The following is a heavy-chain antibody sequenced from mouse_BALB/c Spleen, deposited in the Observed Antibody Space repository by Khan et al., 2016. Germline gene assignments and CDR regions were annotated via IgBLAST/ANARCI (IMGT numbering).Heavy chain of an antibody. V-gene: IGHV4-1*02. CDR2: INPDSSTI. CDR1: GFDFSRYW. Sequence: EVKLLESGGGLVQPGGPLKLSCAASGFDFSRYWMSWVRQAPGKGLEWIGEINPDSSTINYTPSLKDKFIISRDNAKNTLYLQMSKVRSEDTALYYCARLHYYGYMNYWGQGTTLTVSS. J-gene: IGHJ2*01. CDR3: ARLHYYGYMNY. D-gene: IGHD1-2*01.